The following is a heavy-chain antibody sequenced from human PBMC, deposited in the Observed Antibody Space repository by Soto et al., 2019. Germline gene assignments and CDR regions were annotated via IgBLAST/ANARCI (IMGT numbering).Heavy chain of an antibody. D-gene: IGHD2-2*01. CDR3: AKGDYCSSISCYGLDY. V-gene: IGHV3-9*01. CDR2: ISWNSGSI. J-gene: IGHJ4*02. CDR1: GFTFDDYA. Sequence: SLRLSCAASGFTFDDYAVHWVRQAPGKGLEWVSGISWNSGSIGYADSVKGRFTVSRDNAENSLYLQMNSLRAEDTALYYCAKGDYCSSISCYGLDYWGQGTLVTVSS.